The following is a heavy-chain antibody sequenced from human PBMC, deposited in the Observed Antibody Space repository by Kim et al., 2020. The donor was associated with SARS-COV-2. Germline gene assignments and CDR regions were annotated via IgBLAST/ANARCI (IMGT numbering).Heavy chain of an antibody. Sequence: GGSLRLSCTTSGFTFTGHAMSWVRQAPGKGLEWVSSIDGGDGTTYYVDSVKGRFTISRDNSKNTLYLQMSALRADDTAVYYCLKGGWGWIWDHWGQGTLVTVSS. D-gene: IGHD2-21*01. V-gene: IGHV3-23*01. CDR1: GFTFTGHA. J-gene: IGHJ4*02. CDR2: IDGGDGTT. CDR3: LKGGWGWIWDH.